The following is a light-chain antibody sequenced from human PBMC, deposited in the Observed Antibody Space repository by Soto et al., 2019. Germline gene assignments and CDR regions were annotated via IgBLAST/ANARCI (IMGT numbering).Light chain of an antibody. V-gene: IGLV2-23*01. CDR1: INDVGSYNL. CDR2: EDS. CDR3: CSYAGSSTYV. Sequence: ALTQPPSASGSPGQSITISCTGTINDVGSYNLVSWYQQHPGKAPKLMISEDSKRPPGVSTRFSGSKSGITASLTISGLRAEDEADYYCCSYAGSSTYVFGTGTKVTVL. J-gene: IGLJ1*01.